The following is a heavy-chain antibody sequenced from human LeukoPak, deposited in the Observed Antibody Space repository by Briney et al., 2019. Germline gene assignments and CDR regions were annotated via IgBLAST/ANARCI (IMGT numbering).Heavy chain of an antibody. CDR1: GGTFRIYA. CDR3: AREVNPRYDILTGYPLDY. J-gene: IGHJ4*02. D-gene: IGHD3-9*01. Sequence: SVKVSCKASGGTFRIYAISWVRPAPGQGLEWMGGIIPIFGTANYAQKFQGRVTITADESTSTAYMELSSLRSEDTAVYYCAREVNPRYDILTGYPLDYWGQGTLVTVSS. CDR2: IIPIFGTA. V-gene: IGHV1-69*13.